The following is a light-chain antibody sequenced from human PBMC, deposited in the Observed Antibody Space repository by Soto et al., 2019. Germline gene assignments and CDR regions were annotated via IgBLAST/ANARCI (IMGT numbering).Light chain of an antibody. Sequence: QLVLTQSSSASASLGSSVKLTCTLGSGHSSYIIAWHQQQPGKAPRYLMKLEGSGSYNKGSGVPDRFSGSSSGADRYLTIANLQFEDEADYYCETWDSNTHVFGTGTKLTVL. CDR1: SGHSSYI. J-gene: IGLJ1*01. V-gene: IGLV4-60*02. CDR2: LEGSGSY. CDR3: ETWDSNTHV.